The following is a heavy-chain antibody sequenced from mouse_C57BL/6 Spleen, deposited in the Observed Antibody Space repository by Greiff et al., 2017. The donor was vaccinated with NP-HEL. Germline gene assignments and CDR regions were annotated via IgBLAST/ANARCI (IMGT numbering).Heavy chain of an antibody. Sequence: EVKLVESGPGLVKPSQSLSLTCSVTGYSITSGYYWNWIRQFPGNKLEWMGYISYDGSNNYNPSLKNRISITRDTSKNQFFLKLNSVTTEDTATYYCARDDYDGSWFAYWGQGTLVTVSA. CDR1: GYSITSGYY. CDR3: ARDDYDGSWFAY. CDR2: ISYDGSN. V-gene: IGHV3-6*01. D-gene: IGHD2-4*01. J-gene: IGHJ3*01.